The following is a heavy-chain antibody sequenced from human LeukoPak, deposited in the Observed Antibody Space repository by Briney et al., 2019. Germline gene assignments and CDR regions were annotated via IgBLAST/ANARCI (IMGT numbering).Heavy chain of an antibody. CDR3: ARDCYYGSGSYCYYYGMDV. Sequence: GRSLRLSCAASGFTFSSYGMHWVRQAPGKGLEWVAVIWYDGSNKYYADSVKGRFTISRDNSKNTLYLQMNRLRAEETAVYYCARDCYYGSGSYCYYYGMDVWGKGPTVTVSS. J-gene: IGHJ6*04. CDR1: GFTFSSYG. CDR2: IWYDGSNK. D-gene: IGHD3-10*01. V-gene: IGHV3-33*01.